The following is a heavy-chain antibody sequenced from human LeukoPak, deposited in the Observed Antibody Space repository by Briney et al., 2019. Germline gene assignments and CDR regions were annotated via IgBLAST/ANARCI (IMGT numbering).Heavy chain of an antibody. CDR3: ATGIAD. V-gene: IGHV3-7*05. D-gene: IGHD6-13*01. J-gene: IGHJ4*02. Sequence: GGSLRLSCAASGFTFSSYWRSWVRQAPGKGLEWVANIKQDGSEKYYVDSVKGRFTISRDNAKNSLYLQMNSLRAEDTAVYYCATGIADWGQGTLVTVSS. CDR2: IKQDGSEK. CDR1: GFTFSSYW.